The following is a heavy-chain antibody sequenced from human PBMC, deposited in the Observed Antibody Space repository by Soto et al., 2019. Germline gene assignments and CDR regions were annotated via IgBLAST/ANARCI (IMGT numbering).Heavy chain of an antibody. CDR1: GGSISSYY. CDR2: IYYSGST. J-gene: IGHJ6*02. D-gene: IGHD5-18*01. Sequence: PSETVSLTCTVSGGSISSYYWSWIRQPPGKGLEWIGYIYYSGSTNYNPSLKSRVTISVDTSKNQFSLKLSSVTAADTAVYYCARVYSYGHTYGMDVWGQGTTVTVSS. V-gene: IGHV4-59*01. CDR3: ARVYSYGHTYGMDV.